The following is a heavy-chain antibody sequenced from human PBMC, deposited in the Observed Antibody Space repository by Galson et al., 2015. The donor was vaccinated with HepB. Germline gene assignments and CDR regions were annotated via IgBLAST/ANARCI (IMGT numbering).Heavy chain of an antibody. CDR1: GYTFTTYA. CDR2: INAGNGNT. D-gene: IGHD5-24*01. Sequence: SVKVSCKASGYTFTTYAIHWVRQAPGQRLEWMGWINAGNGNTKYSQKFQGRVTITRDTSASTADVELSSLRSEDTAVYYCARDSSGRDGYNFDYWGRGTLVSVSS. J-gene: IGHJ4*02. V-gene: IGHV1-3*01. CDR3: ARDSSGRDGYNFDY.